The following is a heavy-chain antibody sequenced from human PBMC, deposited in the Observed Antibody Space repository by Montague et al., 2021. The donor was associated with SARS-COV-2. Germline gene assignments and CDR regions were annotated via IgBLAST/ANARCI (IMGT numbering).Heavy chain of an antibody. CDR1: GDSVSLKIPT. J-gene: IGHJ4*02. Sequence: CAISGDSVSLKIPTRNWNRHSPSRRLERLGRTYYRSKWYNDYAESVKSRITIDPDTSKHQFSLHLNSVTPEDTAVYYCARIPVGSKYYFDFWGQGTLVTVSS. V-gene: IGHV6-1*01. D-gene: IGHD2-2*01. CDR3: ARIPVGSKYYFDF. CDR2: TYYRSKWYN.